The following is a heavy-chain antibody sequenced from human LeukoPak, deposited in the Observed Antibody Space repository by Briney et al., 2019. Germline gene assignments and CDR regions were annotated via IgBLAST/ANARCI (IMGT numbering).Heavy chain of an antibody. J-gene: IGHJ4*02. CDR1: GYTFTSYG. Sequence: ASVKVSCRASGYTFTSYGISWVRQAPGQGLEWMGWISAYNGNTNYAQKLRGRVTMTTDTSTSTAYMELRSLRSDDTAVYYCARVVEQWLVLDYWGQGTLVTVSS. D-gene: IGHD6-19*01. CDR2: ISAYNGNT. CDR3: ARVVEQWLVLDY. V-gene: IGHV1-18*01.